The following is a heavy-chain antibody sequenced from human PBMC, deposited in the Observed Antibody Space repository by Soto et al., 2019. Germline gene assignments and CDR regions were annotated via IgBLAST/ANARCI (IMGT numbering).Heavy chain of an antibody. CDR2: IYYSGST. Sequence: SETLSLTCTVSGGSISSYYWSWIRQPPGKGLEWIGYIYYSGSTNYNPSLKSRVTISVDKSKNQFSLKLSSVTAADTAVYYCASPRPGDSSGSADYWGQGTLVTVSS. V-gene: IGHV4-59*12. D-gene: IGHD3-22*01. J-gene: IGHJ4*02. CDR1: GGSISSYY. CDR3: ASPRPGDSSGSADY.